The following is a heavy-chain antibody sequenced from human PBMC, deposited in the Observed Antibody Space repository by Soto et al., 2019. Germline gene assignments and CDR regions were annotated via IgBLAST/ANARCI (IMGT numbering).Heavy chain of an antibody. CDR1: GFAFRSYW. CDR3: ASGVVGGVIVH. Sequence: EVQLVESGGGLVQPGGSLRLSCAASGFAFRSYWMHWVRQVPGKGLVWVSRINNDETTTNYADSVKGRFTISRDNAENKLYLAMNSLRVEDTAVYYCASGVVGGVIVHWGQGTLVTVSS. V-gene: IGHV3-74*01. CDR2: INNDETTT. J-gene: IGHJ5*02. D-gene: IGHD3-16*01.